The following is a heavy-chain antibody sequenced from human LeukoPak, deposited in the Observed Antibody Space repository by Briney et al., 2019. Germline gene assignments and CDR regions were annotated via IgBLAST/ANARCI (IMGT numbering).Heavy chain of an antibody. D-gene: IGHD1-26*01. CDR3: ARDNVGALKLFDY. CDR1: GFTFSSYS. J-gene: IGHJ4*02. Sequence: KAGGSLRLSFAASGFTFSSYSMNWVRQAPGKGLEWVSSISSSSSYIYYADSVKGRFTISRDNAKNSLYLQMNSLRAEDTAVYYCARDNVGALKLFDYWGQGTLVTVSS. V-gene: IGHV3-21*01. CDR2: ISSSSSYI.